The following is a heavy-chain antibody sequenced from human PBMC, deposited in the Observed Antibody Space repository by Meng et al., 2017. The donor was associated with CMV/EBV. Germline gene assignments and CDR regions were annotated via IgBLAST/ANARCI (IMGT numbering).Heavy chain of an antibody. V-gene: IGHV4-39*07. D-gene: IGHD3-10*01. CDR3: ARDPGRVYYYYGMDV. Sequence: WIRQPPGKGLEWIGSIYYSGSTYYNPSLKSRVTISVDTSKNQFSLKLSSVTAADTAVYYCARDPGRVYYYYGMDVWGQGTTVTVSS. CDR2: IYYSGST. J-gene: IGHJ6*02.